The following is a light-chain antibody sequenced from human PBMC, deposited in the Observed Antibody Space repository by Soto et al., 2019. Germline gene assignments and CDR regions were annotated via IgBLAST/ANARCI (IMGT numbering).Light chain of an antibody. CDR1: QSVLYSSNNKNY. J-gene: IGKJ1*01. CDR3: QQYYSTPRT. CDR2: WAS. V-gene: IGKV4-1*01. Sequence: DIVMTQSPDSLAVSLGERATINCKSSQSVLYSSNNKNYLAWYQQKPGQPPKLLIYWASTRESGVPDRFSGRGSGTDFTLPISSLQAEDVAGYYCQQYYSTPRTFGQGTKVEIK.